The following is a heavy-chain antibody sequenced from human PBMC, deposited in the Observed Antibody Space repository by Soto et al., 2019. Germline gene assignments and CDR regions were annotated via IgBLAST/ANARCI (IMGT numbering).Heavy chain of an antibody. CDR3: AKVGEAYLEREIDGN. CDR1: GFTFSSYA. V-gene: IGHV3-23*01. J-gene: IGHJ4*02. CDR2: ISGSGGST. Sequence: EVQLLESGGGLVQPGGSLRLSCAASGFTFSSYAMSWVRQAPGKGLEWVSAISGSGGSTYYADSVKGRFTISRDNSKNQLYLPMNSLRAEDTAVYYFAKVGEAYLEREIDGNWGQGTLVTVSS. D-gene: IGHD3-10*01.